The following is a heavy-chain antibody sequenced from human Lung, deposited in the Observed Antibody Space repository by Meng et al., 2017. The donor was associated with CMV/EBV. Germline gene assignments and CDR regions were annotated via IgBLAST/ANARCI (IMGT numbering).Heavy chain of an antibody. Sequence: ASXXVSXKASGYTFTSYGISWVRQAPGQGLEWMGWISAYNGNTYYAQKLQGRVTMTTDTSTSTAYMELRSLRSDDTAVYYCARALGYCSSTSCYRGYYFDYWGQGTLVTVSS. J-gene: IGHJ4*02. D-gene: IGHD2-2*01. CDR2: ISAYNGNT. CDR1: GYTFTSYG. CDR3: ARALGYCSSTSCYRGYYFDY. V-gene: IGHV1-18*01.